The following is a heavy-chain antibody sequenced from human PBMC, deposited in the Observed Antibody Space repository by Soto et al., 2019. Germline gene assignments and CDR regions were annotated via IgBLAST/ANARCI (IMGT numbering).Heavy chain of an antibody. CDR2: IYYSGST. D-gene: IGHD5-18*01. CDR1: GGSVSSGSYY. Sequence: QVQLQESGPGLVKPSETLSLTCTVSGGSVSSGSYYWSWIRQPPGKGLEWIGYIYYSGSTNYNPSLKSRLTISVDTSKNQFSLKLSSVTAADTAVYYCARSAMVETADYWGQGTLVTVSS. V-gene: IGHV4-61*01. CDR3: ARSAMVETADY. J-gene: IGHJ4*02.